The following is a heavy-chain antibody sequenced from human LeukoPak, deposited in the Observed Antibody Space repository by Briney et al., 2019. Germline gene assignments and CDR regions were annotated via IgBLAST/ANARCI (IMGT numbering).Heavy chain of an antibody. CDR2: IKQDGSEK. V-gene: IGHV3-7*01. Sequence: GGSLRLSCAASGFTFSSYWMTGVRQAPGKGLGGGAKIKQDGSEKYYVDSVKGRFTISRDNAKNTLYLQMNSLRAEDTAVYYCAKDSRWFGELFHWGQGTLVTVSS. CDR3: AKDSRWFGELFH. D-gene: IGHD3-10*01. CDR1: GFTFSSYW. J-gene: IGHJ4*02.